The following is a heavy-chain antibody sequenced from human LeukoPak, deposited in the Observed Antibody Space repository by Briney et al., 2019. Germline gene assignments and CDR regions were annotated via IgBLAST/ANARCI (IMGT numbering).Heavy chain of an antibody. CDR2: IIPIFGTA. CDR1: GGTFSSYA. CDR3: ARSGRGSYIDLPDY. Sequence: GASVKVSCKASGGTFSSYAISWVRQAPGQGLEWMGGIIPIFGTANYAQNFQGRVTITTDESTSTAYMELSSLRSEDTAVYYCARSGRGSYIDLPDYWSQGTLVTVSP. D-gene: IGHD1-26*01. V-gene: IGHV1-69*05. J-gene: IGHJ4*02.